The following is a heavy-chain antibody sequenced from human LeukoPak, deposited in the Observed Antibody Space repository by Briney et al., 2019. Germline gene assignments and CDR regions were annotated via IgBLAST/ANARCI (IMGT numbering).Heavy chain of an antibody. CDR3: AREPYRGYSYGYGFDY. CDR1: GGSISSSSYY. CDR2: IYYSGST. D-gene: IGHD5-18*01. V-gene: IGHV4-39*02. Sequence: SETLSLTCTVSGGSISSSSYYWGWIRQPPGTGLEWIGSIYYSGSTYYNPSLKSRVTISVDTSKNQFSLKLSSVTAADTAVYYCAREPYRGYSYGYGFDYWGQGTLVTVSS. J-gene: IGHJ4*02.